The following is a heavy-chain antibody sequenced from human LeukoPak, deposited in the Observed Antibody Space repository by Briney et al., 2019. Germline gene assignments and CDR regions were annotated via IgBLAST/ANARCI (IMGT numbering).Heavy chain of an antibody. D-gene: IGHD3-9*01. CDR1: GFTFDDYA. Sequence: AGGSLRLSCAVSGFTFDDYAMHWVRQVPGKGLEWVSGINWNSDSIGYADSVKGRFTTSRDNAKNSLYLQMNSLKTEDTAVYYCTTAYWRYDILTGYWGQGTLVTVSS. CDR3: TTAYWRYDILTGY. J-gene: IGHJ4*02. V-gene: IGHV3-9*01. CDR2: INWNSDSI.